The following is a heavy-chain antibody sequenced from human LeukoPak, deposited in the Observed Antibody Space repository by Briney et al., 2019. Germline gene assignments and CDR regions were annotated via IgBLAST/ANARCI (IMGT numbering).Heavy chain of an antibody. J-gene: IGHJ5*02. CDR2: ISSSSRFI. Sequence: GGSLRLSCAASGFTFSSYSMNWVRQAPGKGLEWVSLISSSSRFIYYGDSVKGRFTISRDNAKKSLYLQMNSLRAEDTAVYYCARDLGFDRYSSSSPLDPWGQGTLVTVSS. CDR3: ARDLGFDRYSSSSPLDP. CDR1: GFTFSSYS. V-gene: IGHV3-21*01. D-gene: IGHD6-6*01.